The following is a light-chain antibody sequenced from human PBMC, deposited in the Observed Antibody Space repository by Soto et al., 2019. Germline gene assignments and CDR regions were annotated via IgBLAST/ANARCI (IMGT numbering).Light chain of an antibody. CDR2: DTS. J-gene: IGKJ4*01. CDR1: QSVDTY. Sequence: EVVLTQSPATLSLSRGERATLSCRASQSVDTYLAWYQQRPGQAPRLLIFDTSNRATGVPARFSGSGSGTDLTLTINSLEPEDFALYYCQQRGDWPLTFGGGTKVEIK. V-gene: IGKV3-11*01. CDR3: QQRGDWPLT.